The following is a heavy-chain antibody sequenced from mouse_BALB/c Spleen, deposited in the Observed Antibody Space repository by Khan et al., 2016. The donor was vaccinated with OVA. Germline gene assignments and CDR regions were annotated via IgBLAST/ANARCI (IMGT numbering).Heavy chain of an antibody. J-gene: IGHJ3*01. CDR3: ARRNYFGYTFAY. Sequence: QVQLQQSGAELARPGASVKLSCTASGYTFTDYYINWVKQRTGQDLEWIGEISPGSGDTYYNERFMGKDTLTADKSSSTAYMQLSSLTSEASAVYFCARRNYFGYTFAYWGQGTLVTVSA. CDR2: ISPGSGDT. V-gene: IGHV1-77*01. CDR1: GYTFTDYY. D-gene: IGHD1-2*01.